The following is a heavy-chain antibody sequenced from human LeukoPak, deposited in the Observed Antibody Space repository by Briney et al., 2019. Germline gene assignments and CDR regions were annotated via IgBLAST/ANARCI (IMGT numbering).Heavy chain of an antibody. CDR1: GYTFTGYY. D-gene: IGHD2-15*01. Sequence: GASVKVSCKASGYTFTGYYMHWVRQAPGQGLEWMGIINPSGGSTSYSQKFQGRVTMTRDTSTSTVYMELSSLRSDDTAVYYCARDLSQGDILYIWGQGTMVTVSS. CDR2: INPSGGST. J-gene: IGHJ3*02. CDR3: ARDLSQGDILYI. V-gene: IGHV1-46*01.